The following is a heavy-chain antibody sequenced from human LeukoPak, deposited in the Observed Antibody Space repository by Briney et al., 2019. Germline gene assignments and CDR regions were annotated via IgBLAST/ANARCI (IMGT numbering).Heavy chain of an antibody. V-gene: IGHV3-48*01. D-gene: IGHD1-26*01. CDR3: SRSGGSSGGYPFDY. CDR2: ISSSSSTI. CDR1: GFTFSSYS. Sequence: GGSLRLSCAASGFTFSSYSMNWVRQAPGKGLEWVSYISSSSSTIYYAGSVKGRFTISRDNAKNSLFLQMNSLRAEDTAVSYCSRSGGSSGGYPFDYWGQGTLVTVSS. J-gene: IGHJ4*02.